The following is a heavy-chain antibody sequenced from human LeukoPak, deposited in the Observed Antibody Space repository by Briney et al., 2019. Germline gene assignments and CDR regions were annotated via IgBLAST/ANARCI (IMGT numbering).Heavy chain of an antibody. Sequence: SETLSLTCAVYGGSFSGYYWSWIRQPPGKGLEWIGEINHSGSTNYNPSLKSRVTISVDTSKNQFSLKLSSVTAADTAVYYCARSGDYDILTGSKYYFDYWGQGTLVTVPS. V-gene: IGHV4-34*01. D-gene: IGHD3-9*01. CDR3: ARSGDYDILTGSKYYFDY. J-gene: IGHJ4*02. CDR2: INHSGST. CDR1: GGSFSGYY.